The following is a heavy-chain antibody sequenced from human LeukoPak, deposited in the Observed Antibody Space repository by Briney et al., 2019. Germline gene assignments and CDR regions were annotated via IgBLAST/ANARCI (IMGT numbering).Heavy chain of an antibody. CDR2: INSDGSST. CDR1: GFTFSSYW. J-gene: IGHJ4*02. D-gene: IGHD2-15*01. CDR3: AKKSGVVVAALFDY. V-gene: IGHV3-74*01. Sequence: GGSLRLSCAASGFTFSSYWMHWVRQAPGKGLVWVSRINSDGSSTSYADSVKGRFTISRDNSKNTLYLQMNSLRAEDTAVYYCAKKSGVVVAALFDYWGQGTLVTVSS.